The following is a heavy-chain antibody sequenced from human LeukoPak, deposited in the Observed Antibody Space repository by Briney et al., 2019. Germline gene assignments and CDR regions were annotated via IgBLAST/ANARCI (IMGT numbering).Heavy chain of an antibody. CDR2: IYHSGST. D-gene: IGHD6-19*01. CDR1: GGSISSSNW. J-gene: IGHJ4*02. CDR3: ARSGPVAGTYYFDY. V-gene: IGHV4-4*02. Sequence: SETLSLTCAVSGGSISSSNWWSWVRQPPGKGLEWIGEIYHSGSTNYNPSLKSRVTMSVDTSKNQFSLKLSSVTAADTAAYYCARSGPVAGTYYFDYWGQGTLVTVSS.